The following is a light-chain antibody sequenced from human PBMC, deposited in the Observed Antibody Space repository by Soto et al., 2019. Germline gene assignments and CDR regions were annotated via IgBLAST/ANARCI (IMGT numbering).Light chain of an antibody. CDR1: QSVSGY. CDR2: DIS. V-gene: IGKV3-20*01. CDR3: QRYGSSRT. J-gene: IGKJ1*01. Sequence: DIVLPQSPGTLSLSPGERTTLSCRASQSVSGYLAWYQQKPGQAPRLLIYDISKRATGIPARFSGSGSGTDFTLTISRLEPEDFAVYYCQRYGSSRTFGQGTKVDIK.